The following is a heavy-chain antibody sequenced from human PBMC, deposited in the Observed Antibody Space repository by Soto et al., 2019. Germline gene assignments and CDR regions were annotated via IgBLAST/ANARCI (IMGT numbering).Heavy chain of an antibody. Sequence: SETLSLTCTVSGGSISSYYWNWIRQPPGKGLEWIGYIYYSGSTNYNPSLKSRVTMSVDTSKNQFSLRLSSVTAADTALYYCARRIAAAGSNYYMDVWGKGTTVTVSS. CDR1: GGSISSYY. D-gene: IGHD6-13*01. J-gene: IGHJ6*03. CDR3: ARRIAAAGSNYYMDV. V-gene: IGHV4-59*01. CDR2: IYYSGST.